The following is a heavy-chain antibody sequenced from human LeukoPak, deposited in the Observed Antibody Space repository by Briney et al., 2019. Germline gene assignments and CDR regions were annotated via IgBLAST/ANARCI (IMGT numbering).Heavy chain of an antibody. CDR1: GYTFTGYY. CDR2: INPNSGGT. V-gene: IGHV1-2*02. Sequence: GASVKVSCKASGYTFTGYYMHWVRQAPGQGLEWMGWINPNSGGTNYAQKFQGRVTMTRDTSISTAYMELSRLRSEDTAVYYCARQYNWNPMIWFDPWGQGTLVTVSS. CDR3: ARQYNWNPMIWFDP. J-gene: IGHJ5*02. D-gene: IGHD1-20*01.